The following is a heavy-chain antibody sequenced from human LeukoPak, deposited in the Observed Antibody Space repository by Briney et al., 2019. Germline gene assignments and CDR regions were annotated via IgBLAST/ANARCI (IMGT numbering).Heavy chain of an antibody. V-gene: IGHV1-69*13. J-gene: IGHJ4*02. Sequence: SVKVSCKASGGTFSSYAISWVRQAPGQGLEWMGGIVPIFGTANYAQKFQGRVTITADESTSTAYMELSSLRSEDTAVYYCARGITMVREGFDYWGQGTLVTVSS. D-gene: IGHD3-10*01. CDR2: IVPIFGTA. CDR1: GGTFSSYA. CDR3: ARGITMVREGFDY.